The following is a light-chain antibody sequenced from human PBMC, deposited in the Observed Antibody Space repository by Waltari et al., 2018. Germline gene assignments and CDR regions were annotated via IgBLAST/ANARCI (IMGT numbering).Light chain of an antibody. J-gene: IGKJ1*01. CDR1: QSLSSW. CDR2: KAS. V-gene: IGKV1-5*03. Sequence: DIQLTQSPSTLSASVGHSVTITCRASQSLSSWLAWYQQKPGKAPKLLIYKASSLESGVPSRFSGSGSGTEFTLTISSLQPDDFATYYCQQYNSYPWTFGQGTKVEIK. CDR3: QQYNSYPWT.